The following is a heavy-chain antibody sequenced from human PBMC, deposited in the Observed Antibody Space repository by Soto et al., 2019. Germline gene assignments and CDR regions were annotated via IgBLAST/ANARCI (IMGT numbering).Heavy chain of an antibody. D-gene: IGHD2-2*01. CDR3: VRYCSTTLCNGVATRTFDY. CDR2: ISSGGSTV. Sequence: EVQLVESGGALVQPGGSLRLSCVASRFTFSTYERHLVRQAPGKGLEWVSYISSGGSTVYYADSVKGRFTVSRDNTRNSLYLQMNSLRDEDTALYYCVRYCSTTLCNGVATRTFDYWGQGTLVTVSS. V-gene: IGHV3-48*03. CDR1: RFTFSTYE. J-gene: IGHJ4*02.